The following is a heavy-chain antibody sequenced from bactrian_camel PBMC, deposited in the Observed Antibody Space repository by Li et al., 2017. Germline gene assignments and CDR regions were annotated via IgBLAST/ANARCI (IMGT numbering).Heavy chain of an antibody. V-gene: IGHV3S31*01. CDR2: IYCGGGTT. D-gene: IGHD2*01. J-gene: IGHJ4*01. CDR3: AADLGWCGSRPLQREFRN. Sequence: DVQLVESGGGSVQAGGSLRLSCAISGLTHNRYCMGWFRQAPGKEREGVARIYCGGGTTFYSDSVKGRFTISHVNVNNTLHLQMNSLKPEDTAEYYCAADLGWCGSRPLQREFRNWGQGTQVTVS. CDR1: GLTHNRYC.